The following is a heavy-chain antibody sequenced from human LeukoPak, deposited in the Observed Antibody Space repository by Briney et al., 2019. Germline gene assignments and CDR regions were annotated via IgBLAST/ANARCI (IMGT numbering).Heavy chain of an antibody. CDR2: IRTGGDST. Sequence: GGSLRLSCAASGFTFSNFAMSWVRQAPGKGLEWVSAIRTGGDSTYYADSVKGRFTIPRDHSKNTLSLQMNSLRAEDTAVYYCVKDALWEAPHWGQGTLVTVSS. D-gene: IGHD1-26*01. CDR1: GFTFSNFA. CDR3: VKDALWEAPH. V-gene: IGHV3-23*01. J-gene: IGHJ4*02.